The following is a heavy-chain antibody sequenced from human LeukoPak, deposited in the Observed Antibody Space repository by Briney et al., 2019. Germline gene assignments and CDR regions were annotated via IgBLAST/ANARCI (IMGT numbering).Heavy chain of an antibody. CDR3: ARVLVYSNYVRVSGWFDP. V-gene: IGHV4-59*12. D-gene: IGHD4-11*01. J-gene: IGHJ5*02. CDR1: GGSISSYY. Sequence: NPSETLSLTCTVSGGSISSYYWSWIRQPPGKGLEWIGYISYDGSTNYSPSLKSRVTISADTSKNQFSLKLSSVTAADTAVYYCARVLVYSNYVRVSGWFDPWGQGTLVTVSS. CDR2: ISYDGST.